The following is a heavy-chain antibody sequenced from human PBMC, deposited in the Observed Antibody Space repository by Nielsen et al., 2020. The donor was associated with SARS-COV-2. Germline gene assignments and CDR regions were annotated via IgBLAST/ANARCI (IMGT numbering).Heavy chain of an antibody. CDR2: ISGSGGST. CDR3: AKASKGVKLVAWFDP. CDR1: GFTFSSYA. Sequence: GGSLRLSCAASGFTFSSYAMSWVRQAPGKGLEWVSAISGSGGSTYYADSVKGRFTISRDNSKNTLYLQMNSLRAEDTAVYYCAKASKGVKLVAWFDPWGQGTLVTVSS. D-gene: IGHD4-11*01. V-gene: IGHV3-23*01. J-gene: IGHJ5*02.